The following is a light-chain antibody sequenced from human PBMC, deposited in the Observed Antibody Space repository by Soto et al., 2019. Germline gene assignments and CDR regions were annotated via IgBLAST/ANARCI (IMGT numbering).Light chain of an antibody. CDR3: QQYGSSPRT. J-gene: IGKJ1*01. CDR1: QSVSSSY. CDR2: GAS. Sequence: EIVMTQSPGTLSVSPGERATLSCRASQSVSSSYLAWYQQKPGQAPRLLIYGASGRATGIPDRFSGSGSGTDFTLTISRLEPEDFAVYYCQQYGSSPRTFGQGTKVEIK. V-gene: IGKV3-20*01.